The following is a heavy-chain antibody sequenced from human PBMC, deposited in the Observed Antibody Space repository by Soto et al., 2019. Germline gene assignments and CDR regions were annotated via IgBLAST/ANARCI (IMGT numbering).Heavy chain of an antibody. Sequence: QVQLVQSGAEVKKPGASVKVSCKASGYTFTSYYMHWVRQAPGQGLEWMGIINPSGGSTSYAQKFQGRVTMTRDTSTSTVYMELSSLRSEDTAVYYCARWSCSGGSCYSPANYYYGMDVWGQGTTVTVSS. CDR3: ARWSCSGGSCYSPANYYYGMDV. CDR2: INPSGGST. V-gene: IGHV1-46*01. D-gene: IGHD2-15*01. CDR1: GYTFTSYY. J-gene: IGHJ6*02.